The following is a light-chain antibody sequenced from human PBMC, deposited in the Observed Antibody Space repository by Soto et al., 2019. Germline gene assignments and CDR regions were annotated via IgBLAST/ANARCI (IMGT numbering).Light chain of an antibody. CDR2: GAS. CDR3: QQYDSSPLP. Sequence: EIVLTQSPGTLSLSPGERATLSCRASQSVSSSYLAWYQQKPGQAPRLLIYGASSRATGIPDRFSGSGYGTDFTLTISRLEPEDFAEYYCQQYDSSPLPFGGGTKVEIK. CDR1: QSVSSSY. J-gene: IGKJ4*01. V-gene: IGKV3-20*01.